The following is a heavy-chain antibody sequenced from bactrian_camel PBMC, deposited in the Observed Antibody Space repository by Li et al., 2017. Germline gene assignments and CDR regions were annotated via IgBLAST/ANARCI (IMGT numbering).Heavy chain of an antibody. J-gene: IGHJ4*01. CDR1: GSSYC. Sequence: QVQLVESGGGAVETGGSLRLTCEWSGSSYCLGWFRQGPGGEREGVAGIDSDGKVSYADSVKGRFTISKDNAKKTLYLQMNGLKPADTGMYYCAADLVWNRFPCVWRLKDYRGQGTQVTVS. D-gene: IGHD7*01. CDR3: AADLVWNRFPCVWRLKDY. CDR2: IDSDGKVS. V-gene: IGHV3S6*01.